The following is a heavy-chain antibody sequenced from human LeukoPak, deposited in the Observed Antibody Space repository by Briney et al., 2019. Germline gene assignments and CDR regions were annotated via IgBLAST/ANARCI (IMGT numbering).Heavy chain of an antibody. Sequence: ASVKVSCKASGYTFTGYYMHWVRQAPGQGLEWMGWINPNSGGTNYAQKFQGRVTMTRDTSISTAYMELSRLRSDDTAVYYCAGDPGYSSSWFDYWGQGTLVTVSS. V-gene: IGHV1-2*02. CDR1: GYTFTGYY. J-gene: IGHJ4*02. CDR2: INPNSGGT. D-gene: IGHD6-13*01. CDR3: AGDPGYSSSWFDY.